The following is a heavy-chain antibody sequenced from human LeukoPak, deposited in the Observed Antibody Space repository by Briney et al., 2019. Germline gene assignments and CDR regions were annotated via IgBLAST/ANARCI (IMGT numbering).Heavy chain of an antibody. J-gene: IGHJ4*02. CDR1: GFTFSSDA. CDR2: IKQDGSDK. CDR3: ARDKIVGATNFDY. Sequence: GGSLRLSCAVSGFTFSSDAMNWVRQSPGKGLEWVANIKQDGSDKYYVDSVKGRFTISRDNAKNSLYLQMNSLRAEDTAVYYCARDKIVGATNFDYWGQGTLVTVSS. V-gene: IGHV3-7*03. D-gene: IGHD1-26*01.